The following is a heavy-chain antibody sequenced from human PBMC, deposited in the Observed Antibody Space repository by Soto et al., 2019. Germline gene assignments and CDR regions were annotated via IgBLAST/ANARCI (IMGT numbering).Heavy chain of an antibody. CDR2: MNPNSGNT. J-gene: IGHJ6*04. CDR1: GYTFTSYD. D-gene: IGHD1-26*01. CDR3: ARAGIGGATPLHYYYGMDV. Sequence: QVQLVQSGAEVKKPGASVKVSCKASGYTFTSYDINWVRQATGQGLEWMGWMNPNSGNTGYAQKFQGRVTMTRNTSISTAYMERSSLRSENTAVYYWARAGIGGATPLHYYYGMDVWGKGTTVTVSS. V-gene: IGHV1-8*01.